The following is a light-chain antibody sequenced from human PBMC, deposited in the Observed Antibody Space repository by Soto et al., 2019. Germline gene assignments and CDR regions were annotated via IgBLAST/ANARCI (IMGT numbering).Light chain of an antibody. V-gene: IGKV1-33*01. J-gene: IGKJ3*01. Sequence: IQRTQSPSSLSASVGYRVTLTCEASHDIRDHLNWYQQKQGKPPKLLIYDASNLQTGVPSRFSGSVSGTDGTFTISSLQQEDSSTYFCHQYDNLSQTFGPGTKVDIK. CDR2: DAS. CDR1: HDIRDH. CDR3: HQYDNLSQT.